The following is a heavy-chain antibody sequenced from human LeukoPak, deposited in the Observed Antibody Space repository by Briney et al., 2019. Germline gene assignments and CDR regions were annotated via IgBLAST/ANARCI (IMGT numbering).Heavy chain of an antibody. CDR3: AGEREETYGSGSYTFDH. D-gene: IGHD3-10*01. Sequence: ASVKVSCKASGGTFSSYGISWVRQAPGQGLEWMGWISAYNGNTNYAQKLQGRVTMTTDTSTSTAYMELRSLRSDDTAVYYCAGEREETYGSGSYTFDHWGQGTLVTVSS. J-gene: IGHJ4*02. CDR1: GGTFSSYG. CDR2: ISAYNGNT. V-gene: IGHV1-18*01.